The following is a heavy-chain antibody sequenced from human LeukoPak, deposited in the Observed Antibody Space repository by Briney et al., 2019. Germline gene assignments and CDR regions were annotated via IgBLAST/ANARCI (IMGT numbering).Heavy chain of an antibody. D-gene: IGHD3-10*01. J-gene: IGHJ4*02. CDR3: AKGVNYYGSGRLDY. CDR2: ISGSGGST. V-gene: IGHV3-23*01. Sequence: GGSLRLSCAASGFTFSSYAMSWVRQAPGKGLEWVSAISGSGGSTYYTDSVKGRFTISRDNSKNTLYLQMNSLRAEDTAVYYCAKGVNYYGSGRLDYWGQGTLVTVSS. CDR1: GFTFSSYA.